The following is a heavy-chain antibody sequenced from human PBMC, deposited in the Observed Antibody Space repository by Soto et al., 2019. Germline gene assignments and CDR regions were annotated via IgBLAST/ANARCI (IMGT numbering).Heavy chain of an antibody. Sequence: PGGSLRLSCSASGFTFSSSDMHWVRQATGKGLEYVSAIGTAGDTYYPGSVKGRFTISRENAKNSLYLQMNSLGAGDTAVYYCARARYGGYYDYWGQGTLVTVSS. CDR2: IGTAGDT. J-gene: IGHJ4*02. CDR3: ARARYGGYYDY. CDR1: GFTFSSSD. D-gene: IGHD1-26*01. V-gene: IGHV3-13*01.